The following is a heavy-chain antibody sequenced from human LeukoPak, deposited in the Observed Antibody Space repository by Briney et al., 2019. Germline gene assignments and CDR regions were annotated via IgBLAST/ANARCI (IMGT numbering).Heavy chain of an antibody. CDR1: GYTFTGYY. J-gene: IGHJ4*02. D-gene: IGHD7-27*01. CDR2: INPNSGGT. CDR3: ARSVAGRWFRQPGEGGYFDY. V-gene: IGHV1-2*02. Sequence: ASVKVSCKASGYTFTGYYMHWVRQAPGQGLEWMGWINPNSGGTNYAQKFQGRVTMTRDKSISTAYLQWSSLKASDTAMYYCARSVAGRWFRQPGEGGYFDYWGQGTLVTVSS.